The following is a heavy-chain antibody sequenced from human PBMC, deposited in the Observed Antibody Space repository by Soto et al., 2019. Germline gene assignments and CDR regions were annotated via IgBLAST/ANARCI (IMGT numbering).Heavy chain of an antibody. CDR2: INPSGGST. V-gene: IGHV1-46*01. J-gene: IGHJ6*02. Sequence: ASVKVSCKASGYTFTSYYMHWVRQAPGQGLEWMGIINPSGGSTSYAQKFQGRVTMTRDTSTSTVYMELSSLRSEDTAVYYCARSYSAHDYYYYYGMDVCGQGTTVTVSS. CDR1: GYTFTSYY. CDR3: ARSYSAHDYYYYYGMDV. D-gene: IGHD1-26*01.